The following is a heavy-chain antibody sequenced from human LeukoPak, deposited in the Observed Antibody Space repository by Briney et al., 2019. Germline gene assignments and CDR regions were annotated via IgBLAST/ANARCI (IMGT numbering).Heavy chain of an antibody. D-gene: IGHD1-1*01. J-gene: IGHJ3*02. CDR2: IIPIFGIA. CDR3: ARAGTTGNVGSDDAFDI. CDR1: GGTFSSYA. V-gene: IGHV1-69*04. Sequence: SVKVSCKASGGTFSSYAISWVRQAPGQGLEWMGRIIPIFGIANYAQKFQGRVTITADKSTSTAYMELSSLRSEDTAVYYCARAGTTGNVGSDDAFDIWGQGTMVTVSS.